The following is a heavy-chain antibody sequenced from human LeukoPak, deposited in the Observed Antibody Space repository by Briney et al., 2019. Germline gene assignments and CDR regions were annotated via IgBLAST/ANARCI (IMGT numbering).Heavy chain of an antibody. Sequence: SETLSLTCTVSGGSISNYYWTWIRQPPGKGLEWIGYIYNSGRINYNPSLKSRVTISVDTSKNQFSLKLSSVTAADTAVYYCARHRTTVVTPVDYWGQGTLVTVSS. CDR3: ARHRTTVVTPVDY. J-gene: IGHJ4*02. D-gene: IGHD4-23*01. CDR1: GGSISNYY. V-gene: IGHV4-59*08. CDR2: IYNSGRI.